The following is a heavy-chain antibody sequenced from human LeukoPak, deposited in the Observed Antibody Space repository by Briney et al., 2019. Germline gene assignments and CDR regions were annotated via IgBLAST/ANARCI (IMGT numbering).Heavy chain of an antibody. D-gene: IGHD5-24*01. CDR1: GGTFSSYA. V-gene: IGHV1-69*05. CDR3: ARARGYNPFQH. J-gene: IGHJ1*01. Sequence: GASVRVSCKASGGTFSSYAISWVRQAPGQGLEWMGRIIPIFGTANYAQKFQGRVTITTDESTSTAYMELSSLRSEDTAVYYCARARGYNPFQHWGQGTLVTVSS. CDR2: IIPIFGTA.